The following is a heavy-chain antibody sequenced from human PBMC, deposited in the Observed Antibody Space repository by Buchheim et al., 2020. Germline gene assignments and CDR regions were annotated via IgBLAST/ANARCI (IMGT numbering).Heavy chain of an antibody. CDR2: IVGSGSNT. Sequence: EVQLLESGGGLVQPGGSLRLSCAASGFTFRSYAMSWVRQAPGKGLEWVSLIVGSGSNTYYADSVKGRFTISRDNSKNTPYLQMNSLRAEDTAVYYCVKGGGQLDYPWGQGTL. D-gene: IGHD6-13*01. V-gene: IGHV3-23*01. CDR1: GFTFRSYA. J-gene: IGHJ5*02. CDR3: VKGGGQLDYP.